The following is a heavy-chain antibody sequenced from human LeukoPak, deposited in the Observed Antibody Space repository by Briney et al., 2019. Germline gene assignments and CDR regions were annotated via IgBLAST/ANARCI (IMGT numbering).Heavy chain of an antibody. J-gene: IGHJ4*02. Sequence: GGSLRLSCAASGFTFSSYWMSWVRQAPGKGLEWVANIKQDGSERYYVDSVKGRFTISRDNAKNSLYLQMNSLRAEDTAVYYCAREKSDCSGGSCYSVFDYWGQGTLVTVSS. CDR3: AREKSDCSGGSCYSVFDY. CDR2: IKQDGSER. CDR1: GFTFSSYW. V-gene: IGHV3-7*01. D-gene: IGHD2-15*01.